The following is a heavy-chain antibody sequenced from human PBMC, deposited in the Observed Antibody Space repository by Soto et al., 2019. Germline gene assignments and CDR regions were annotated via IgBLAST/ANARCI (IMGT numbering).Heavy chain of an antibody. D-gene: IGHD2-15*01. V-gene: IGHV1-69*06. CDR2: IIPIFGTA. CDR1: GGTFSSYA. Sequence: QVQLVQSGAEVKKPGSSVKVSCKASGGTFSSYAISWVRQAPGQGLEWMGGIIPIFGTANYAQKFQGRVTITADKSTRTAYMELSSLRSEDTAVYYCARSSFGVVAARHSGGFYYYGMDVWGQGTTVTVSS. J-gene: IGHJ6*02. CDR3: ARSSFGVVAARHSGGFYYYGMDV.